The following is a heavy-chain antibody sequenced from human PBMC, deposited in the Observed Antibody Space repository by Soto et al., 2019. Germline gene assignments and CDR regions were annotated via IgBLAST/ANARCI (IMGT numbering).Heavy chain of an antibody. CDR2: IKSKADGETT. D-gene: IGHD3-22*01. CDR3: THDKGPPWQKYFFDN. J-gene: IGHJ4*01. V-gene: IGHV3-15*07. Sequence: GGSLRLSWAASNFAFTNAYMNWVRQAPGKGLEWVGRIKSKADGETTDYAAPVKDRFTVSRDDSKNTLYLHMSSLKTEDTAVYFCTHDKGPPWQKYFFDNWGHGTLVTVSS. CDR1: NFAFTNAY.